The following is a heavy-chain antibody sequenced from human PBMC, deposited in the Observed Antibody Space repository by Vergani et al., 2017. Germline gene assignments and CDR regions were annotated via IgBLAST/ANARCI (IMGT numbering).Heavy chain of an antibody. V-gene: IGHV1-2*02. J-gene: IGHJ4*02. CDR1: GYTLIGYY. D-gene: IGHD6-13*01. Sequence: QVQLVQSGAEVKKPGASVKVSCKASGYTLIGYYMHWVRQAPGQGLEWMGWINPNSGGTNYAQKFQGRVTMTRDTSISTAYMELSRLRSDDTAVYYCARRYSSSWYYFDDWGQGTLVTVSS. CDR3: ARRYSSSWYYFDD. CDR2: INPNSGGT.